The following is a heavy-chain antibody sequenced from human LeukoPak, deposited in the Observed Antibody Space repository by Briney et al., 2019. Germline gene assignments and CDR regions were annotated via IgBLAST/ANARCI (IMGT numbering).Heavy chain of an antibody. D-gene: IGHD6-6*01. CDR2: IIPIFGTA. Sequence: SVKVSCKASGGTFSSYAISWVRQAPGQGLEWMGGIIPIFGTANCAQKFQGRVTITADESTSTAYMELSSLRSEDTAVYYCARSPIAARPYFDYWGQGTLVTVSS. CDR3: ARSPIAARPYFDY. J-gene: IGHJ4*02. CDR1: GGTFSSYA. V-gene: IGHV1-69*13.